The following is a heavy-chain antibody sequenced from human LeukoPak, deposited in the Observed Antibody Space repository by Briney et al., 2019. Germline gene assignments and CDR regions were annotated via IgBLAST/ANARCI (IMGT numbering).Heavy chain of an antibody. CDR3: ARPVGSGWYIPFDI. Sequence: SETLSLTCTVSGGSISSNYWSWVRQPPGKGLEWIGYIYYSGITNNNPSLKSRVTISVDTSKNQFSLKLSSVTAADTAVYYCARPVGSGWYIPFDIWGQGTMVTVSS. V-gene: IGHV4-59*08. J-gene: IGHJ3*02. CDR2: IYYSGIT. CDR1: GGSISSNY. D-gene: IGHD6-19*01.